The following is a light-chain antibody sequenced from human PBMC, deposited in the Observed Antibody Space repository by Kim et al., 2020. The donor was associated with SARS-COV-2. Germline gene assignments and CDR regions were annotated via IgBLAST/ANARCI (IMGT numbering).Light chain of an antibody. CDR2: RGN. J-gene: IGLJ3*02. CDR3: SAWDTSLNPWL. CDR1: SDNVGNQG. V-gene: IGLV10-54*01. Sequence: QTATPTGTRNSDNVGNQGAVWLQQHQGRPPNLLSYRGNNRPSGISERFSASRSGNTVSLTITGLQPEDEADYYCSAWDTSLNPWLFGGGTQLTVL.